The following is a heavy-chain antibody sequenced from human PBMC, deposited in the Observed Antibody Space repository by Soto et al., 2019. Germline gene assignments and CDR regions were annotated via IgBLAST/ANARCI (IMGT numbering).Heavy chain of an antibody. J-gene: IGHJ4*02. V-gene: IGHV4-59*01. D-gene: IGHD6-13*01. CDR3: ARAGSTWRYFFDY. CDR2: VYYSGTM. Sequence: PSETLSLTCTVSGGSISSYYWTWIRQPPGKGLEWVGYVYYSGTMYYNPSLQSRVTISVDTSKNQFSLKVKSVTAADTAIYYCARAGSTWRYFFDYWGQGSLVTVSS. CDR1: GGSISSYY.